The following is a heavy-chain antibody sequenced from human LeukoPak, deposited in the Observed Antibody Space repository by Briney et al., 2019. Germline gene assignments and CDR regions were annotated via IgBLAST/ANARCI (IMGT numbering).Heavy chain of an antibody. CDR2: IYYSGST. CDR1: GGSISSGGYS. J-gene: IGHJ1*01. V-gene: IGHV4-30-4*07. CDR3: GGRYETYGDYVGYFQH. Sequence: PSQTLSLTCAVSGGSISSGGYSWSWIRQPPGKGLEWIGYIYYSGSTYYNPSLKSRVTISVDTSKNQFSLKLSSVTAADTAVYYCGGRYETYGDYVGYFQHWGQGTLVTVSS. D-gene: IGHD4-17*01.